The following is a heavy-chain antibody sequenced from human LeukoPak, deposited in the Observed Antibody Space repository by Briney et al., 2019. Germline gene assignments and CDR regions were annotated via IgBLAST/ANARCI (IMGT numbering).Heavy chain of an antibody. CDR3: ARDHAAGWELPLNWFDP. V-gene: IGHV1-2*02. J-gene: IGHJ5*02. CDR2: INPNSGGT. CDR1: GYTFTGYY. D-gene: IGHD4-23*01. Sequence: ASVKVSCKASGYTFTGYYMHWVRQAPGQGLEWMGWINPNSGGTDYAQKFQGRVTITRNTSISTAYMELRSLRSDDTAVYYCARDHAAGWELPLNWFDPWGQGTLVTVSS.